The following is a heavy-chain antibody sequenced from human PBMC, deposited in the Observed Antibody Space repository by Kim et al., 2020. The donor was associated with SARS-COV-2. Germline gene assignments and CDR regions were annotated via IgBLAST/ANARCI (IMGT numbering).Heavy chain of an antibody. J-gene: IGHJ4*02. V-gene: IGHV4-59*01. CDR2: IFYSGST. D-gene: IGHD3-10*01. CDR1: SDSISAYY. CDR3: ARSAGRASWPQFDY. Sequence: LSLTCTVSSDSISAYYWSWIRQLPGPGLEWLGYIFYSGSTNYNPSLKSRVTISWDTSRTQFSLDLTSVPYADPAVYSCARSAGRASWPQFDYWGQG.